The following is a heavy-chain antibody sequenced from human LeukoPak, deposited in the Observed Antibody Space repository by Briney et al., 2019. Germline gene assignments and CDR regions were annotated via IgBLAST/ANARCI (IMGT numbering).Heavy chain of an antibody. D-gene: IGHD2-2*01. Sequence: PGRSLRLSCAASGFTFTSYAMHWVRQAPGKGLEWVALISYDGSNKYYADSVKGRFTISRDNSKNTLYLQMNSLRAEDTAVYYCARRGGRGLYCSSTSCPIDYWGQGTLVTVSS. CDR3: ARRGGRGLYCSSTSCPIDY. V-gene: IGHV3-30*04. J-gene: IGHJ4*02. CDR1: GFTFTSYA. CDR2: ISYDGSNK.